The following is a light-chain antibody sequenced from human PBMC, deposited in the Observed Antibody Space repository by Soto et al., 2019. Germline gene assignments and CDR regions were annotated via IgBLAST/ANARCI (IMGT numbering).Light chain of an antibody. Sequence: DLVLTQSPDSLAVSLGERATINCKSSQSVLYSSNNKNYLAWYQQKPGQPPKLLIYWASTRESGVPDRFSGSGSGTDFTLTISSLQAEDVAVYYCQQYYSTPPAFGGGTKVEIK. J-gene: IGKJ4*01. CDR1: QSVLYSSNNKNY. CDR3: QQYYSTPPA. CDR2: WAS. V-gene: IGKV4-1*01.